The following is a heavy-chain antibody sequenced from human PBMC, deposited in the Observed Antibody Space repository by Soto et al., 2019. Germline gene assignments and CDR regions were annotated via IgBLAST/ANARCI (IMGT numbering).Heavy chain of an antibody. J-gene: IGHJ4*02. CDR2: INHSGST. CDR1: GGSFSGYY. CDR3: ARVGISSMELAH. V-gene: IGHV4-34*01. D-gene: IGHD6-13*01. Sequence: SETLSLTCAVYGGSFSGYYWSWIRQPPGKGLEWIGEINHSGSTNYNPSLKSRVTISVDTSKNQFSLKLSSVTAADTAVYYCARVGISSMELAHWGQGTLVTVSS.